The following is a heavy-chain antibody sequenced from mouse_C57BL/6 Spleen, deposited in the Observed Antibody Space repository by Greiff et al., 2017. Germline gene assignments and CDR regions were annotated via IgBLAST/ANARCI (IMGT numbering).Heavy chain of an antibody. V-gene: IGHV1-61*01. Sequence: QVQLQQSGAELVRPGSSVKLSCKASGYTFTSYWMDWVKQRPGQGLEWIGNIYPSDSETHYNQKFKDKATLTVDKSSSTAYMQLSSLTSEDSAVYYCARPMIRNYAMDYWGQGTSVTVSS. CDR2: IYPSDSET. CDR3: ARPMIRNYAMDY. J-gene: IGHJ4*01. D-gene: IGHD2-4*01. CDR1: GYTFTSYW.